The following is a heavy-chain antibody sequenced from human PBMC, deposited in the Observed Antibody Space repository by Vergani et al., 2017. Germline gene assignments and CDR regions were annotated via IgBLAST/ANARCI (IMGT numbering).Heavy chain of an antibody. CDR1: GYAFTSHH. V-gene: IGHV1-46*01. CDR2: INPSDGIT. D-gene: IGHD1-14*01. CDR3: ALYGVKPNSNWFDP. Sequence: QVQLVQSGAEVKKPGASVKVSCKASGYAFTSHHLQWVRQAPGQGFEWMGIINPSDGITSYAQRFQGRVTLTRDTSTSTVYMELRSLRSDDTAIYYCALYGVKPNSNWFDPWGQGTLVSVSS. J-gene: IGHJ5*02.